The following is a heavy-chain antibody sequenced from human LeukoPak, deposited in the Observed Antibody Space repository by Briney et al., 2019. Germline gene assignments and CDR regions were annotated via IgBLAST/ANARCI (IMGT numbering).Heavy chain of an antibody. J-gene: IGHJ4*02. CDR2: ISGSGDTT. CDR3: ARGYRSSATFVDY. D-gene: IGHD6-13*01. Sequence: GGSLRLSCAASGFTFSSYAMSWVRQAPGKGLEWVSAISGSGDTTYYADSVKGRCTIARDNSKNTLYLQMNSLRAADTAIYYCARGYRSSATFVDYWGQGTLVTVSS. V-gene: IGHV3-23*01. CDR1: GFTFSSYA.